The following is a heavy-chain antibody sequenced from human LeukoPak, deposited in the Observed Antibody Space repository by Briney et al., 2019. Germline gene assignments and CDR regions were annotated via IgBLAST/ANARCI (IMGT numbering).Heavy chain of an antibody. CDR1: RFTFSSYA. CDR3: AKAAYGSGSYYKGEYYFDY. D-gene: IGHD3-10*01. CDR2: ISGSGGST. Sequence: PGGSLRLSCAASRFTFSSYAMSWVRQAPGKGLEWVSAISGSGGSTYYADSVKGRFTISRDNSKNTLYLQMNSLRAEDTAVYYCAKAAYGSGSYYKGEYYFDYWGQGTLVTVSS. V-gene: IGHV3-23*01. J-gene: IGHJ4*02.